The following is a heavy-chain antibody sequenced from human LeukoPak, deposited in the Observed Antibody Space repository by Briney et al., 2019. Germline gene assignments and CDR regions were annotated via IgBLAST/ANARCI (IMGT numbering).Heavy chain of an antibody. D-gene: IGHD3-16*02. CDR1: GFTFSSYG. CDR3: AKDLPMITFGGVIVNHFDY. J-gene: IGHJ4*02. V-gene: IGHV3-30*18. Sequence: GRSLRLSCAASGFTFSSYGMHWVRQAPGKGLEWVAVISYDGSNKYYADSVKGRFTISRDNSKNTLYLQMNSLRAEDTAVYYCAKDLPMITFGGVIVNHFDYWGQGTLVTVSS. CDR2: ISYDGSNK.